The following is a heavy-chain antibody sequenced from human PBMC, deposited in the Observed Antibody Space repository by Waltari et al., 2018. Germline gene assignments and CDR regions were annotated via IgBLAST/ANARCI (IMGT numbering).Heavy chain of an antibody. Sequence: EVQLVESGGGLVQPGGSLRLSCAVAGFTVRTNYMSWVRQAPGKGLEWVSNIHAGGSTSYADSVKGQFTISRDNSKNTVSLQMNSLRVEDTAVYYCARVRIAAPGGWYFDLWGRGTLVIVSS. CDR3: ARVRIAAPGGWYFDL. CDR1: GFTVRTNY. CDR2: IHAGGST. J-gene: IGHJ2*01. D-gene: IGHD6-13*01. V-gene: IGHV3-66*02.